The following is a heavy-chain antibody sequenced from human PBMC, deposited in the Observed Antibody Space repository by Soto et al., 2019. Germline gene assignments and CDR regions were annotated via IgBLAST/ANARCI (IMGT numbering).Heavy chain of an antibody. Sequence: SLRLSCGASGLTFADYAMHWVRQVRGKGLEWFSGINWNSGSIGYGDSVKGRFAISRDNAKNPLHLQMNSLSAEDTAFYYCVKDESINWYSGHFRHWGQGTLVTVSS. CDR3: VKDESINWYSGHFRH. CDR2: INWNSGSI. D-gene: IGHD6-13*01. J-gene: IGHJ1*01. V-gene: IGHV3-9*01. CDR1: GLTFADYA.